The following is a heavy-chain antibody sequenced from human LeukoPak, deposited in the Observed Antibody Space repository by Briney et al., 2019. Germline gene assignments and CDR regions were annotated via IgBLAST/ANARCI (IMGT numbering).Heavy chain of an antibody. V-gene: IGHV4-59*02. J-gene: IGHJ3*02. CDR2: IYYSGST. D-gene: IGHD1-26*01. CDR1: GGSVSSYY. Sequence: SETLSLTCTVSGGSVSSYYWSWIRQPPGKGLEWIGYIYYSGSTSYNPSLKSRVTISVDTSKNQFSLKLRSVTAADTAVYYCARYSGSYPHDAFEIWGQGTMVTVSS. CDR3: ARYSGSYPHDAFEI.